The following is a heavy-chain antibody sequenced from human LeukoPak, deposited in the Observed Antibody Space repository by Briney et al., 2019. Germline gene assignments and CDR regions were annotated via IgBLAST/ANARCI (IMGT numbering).Heavy chain of an antibody. J-gene: IGHJ6*02. Sequence: ASVKVSCKASGGTFSSYAISWVRQAPGQGLEWMGRIIPIRGIANYAQKFQGRVTITADKSTSTAYMELSSLRSEDTAVYYCARDREYLTYYYGSGSKNYYGMDVWGQGTTVTVSS. D-gene: IGHD3-10*01. V-gene: IGHV1-69*04. CDR1: GGTFSSYA. CDR2: IIPIRGIA. CDR3: ARDREYLTYYYGSGSKNYYGMDV.